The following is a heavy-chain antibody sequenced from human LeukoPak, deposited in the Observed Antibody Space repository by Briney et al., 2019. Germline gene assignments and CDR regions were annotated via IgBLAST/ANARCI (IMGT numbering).Heavy chain of an antibody. V-gene: IGHV3-23*01. J-gene: IGHJ6*03. CDR3: AKGNDFWSGYHYYYYMDV. D-gene: IGHD3-3*01. Sequence: GGSLRLSCAASGFTFSSYAMSWVRQAPGKWLEWVSTISGSGGSTYYADSVKGRFTISRDNSKNTLYLQMNSLRAEDTAVYYCAKGNDFWSGYHYYYYMDVWGKGTTVTVSS. CDR2: ISGSGGST. CDR1: GFTFSSYA.